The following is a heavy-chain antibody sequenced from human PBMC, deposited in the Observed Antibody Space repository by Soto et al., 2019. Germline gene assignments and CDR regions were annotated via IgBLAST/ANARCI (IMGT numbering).Heavy chain of an antibody. CDR3: ALGLQYQGWNYNWFDP. D-gene: IGHD1-7*01. V-gene: IGHV1-69*13. J-gene: IGHJ5*02. CDR1: GGTFSSYA. Sequence: GASVKVSCKASGGTFSSYAISWVRQAPGQGLEWMGGVIPIFGTANYAQKFQGRVTITADESTSTAYMELSSLRSEDTAVHYCALGLQYQGWNYNWFDPWGQGTLVTVSS. CDR2: VIPIFGTA.